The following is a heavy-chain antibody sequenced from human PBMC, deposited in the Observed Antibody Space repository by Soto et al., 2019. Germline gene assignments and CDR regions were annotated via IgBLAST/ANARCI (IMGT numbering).Heavy chain of an antibody. CDR3: AGHSYGDYVNNWFDP. D-gene: IGHD4-17*01. V-gene: IGHV5-10-1*01. CDR1: GYSFTSYW. CDR2: IDPSDSYT. Sequence: GESLKISCKGSGYSFTSYWISWVRQMPGKGLEWMGRIDPSDSYTNYSPSFQGHVTISADKSISTAYLQWSSLKASDTAMYYCAGHSYGDYVNNWFDPWGQGTLVTVSS. J-gene: IGHJ5*02.